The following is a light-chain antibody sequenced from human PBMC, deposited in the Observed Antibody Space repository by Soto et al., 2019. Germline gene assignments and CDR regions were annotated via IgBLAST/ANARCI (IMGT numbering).Light chain of an antibody. CDR1: QSVSSN. V-gene: IGKV3-15*01. CDR2: GAS. J-gene: IGKJ3*01. Sequence: EIVMTQSPATLSVSPGERATLSCRASQSVSSNLAWYQQKPGQAPMLLIYGASTRGTGIPARFSGSGSGTEITLIISSLQSEDFAVYYCQQYNNWPFTFGPGTKVDIK. CDR3: QQYNNWPFT.